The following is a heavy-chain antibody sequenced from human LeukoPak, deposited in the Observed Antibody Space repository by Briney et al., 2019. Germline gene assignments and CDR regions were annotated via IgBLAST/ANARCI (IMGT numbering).Heavy chain of an antibody. CDR3: ARGRYCSADICSGGDAFDI. CDR2: IYTRGST. Sequence: ETLSLTCTVSGGSINNYYWSWIRQPAGKGLEWIGRIYTRGSTNYNPSLKSRVTMSVDTSQNQFSLKRSSVTAADTAVYYCARGRYCSADICSGGDAFDIWGQGTMVSVSS. V-gene: IGHV4-4*07. J-gene: IGHJ3*02. D-gene: IGHD2-15*01. CDR1: GGSINNYY.